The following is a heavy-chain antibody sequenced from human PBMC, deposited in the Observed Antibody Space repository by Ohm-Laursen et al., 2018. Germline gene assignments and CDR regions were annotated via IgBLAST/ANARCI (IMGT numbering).Heavy chain of an antibody. J-gene: IGHJ4*02. D-gene: IGHD2-15*01. CDR1: GFTFSSYS. CDR2: ISSSSSSTI. CDR3: ARPDRMCSGGSCYSIAFDY. V-gene: IGHV3-48*01. Sequence: GSLRLSCTASGFTFSSYSMNWVRQAPGKGLEWVSYISSSSSSTIYYADSVKGRFTISRDNAKNSLYLQMNSLRAEDTAVYYCARPDRMCSGGSCYSIAFDYWGQGTLVTVSS.